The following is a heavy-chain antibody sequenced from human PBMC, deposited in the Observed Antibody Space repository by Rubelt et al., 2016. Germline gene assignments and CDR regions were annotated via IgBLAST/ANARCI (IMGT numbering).Heavy chain of an antibody. V-gene: IGHV1-3*01. CDR1: GYTFTSYS. J-gene: IGHJ4*02. CDR3: ARDHSGSYSFDF. CDR2: INAGNGNT. D-gene: IGHD1-26*01. Sequence: EVKKPGASVKVSCKASGYTFTSYSMHWVRQAPGQKLEWMGWINAGNGNTQYSQTFQGRVTITRDTSASTAYMELSSLTSEETAVYYCARDHSGSYSFDFWGQGTLVTVSS.